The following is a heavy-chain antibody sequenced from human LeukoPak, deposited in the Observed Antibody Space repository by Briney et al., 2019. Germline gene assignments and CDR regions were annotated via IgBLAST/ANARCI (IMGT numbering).Heavy chain of an antibody. CDR3: ARRGYCSGGSCYSGVWFDP. J-gene: IGHJ5*02. V-gene: IGHV5-51*01. CDR2: IYPGDSDT. Sequence: GESLKISCKVSGYSFSTYWIGWVRQMPGKGLEWMGIIYPGDSDTRYSPSFQGQVTISADKSISTAYLQWSSLKASDTAMYYCARRGYCSGGSCYSGVWFDPWGQGTLVTVSS. D-gene: IGHD2-15*01. CDR1: GYSFSTYW.